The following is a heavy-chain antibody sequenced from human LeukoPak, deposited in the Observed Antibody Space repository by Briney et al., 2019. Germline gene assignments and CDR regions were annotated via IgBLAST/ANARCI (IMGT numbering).Heavy chain of an antibody. CDR3: ARDQGHGGNSWDY. CDR2: ISRSSGST. CDR1: GYTFTVYY. D-gene: IGHD4-23*01. Sequence: ASVKVSCKVSGYTFTVYYMHWVRQAPGQGLEWLGWISRSSGSTNYAQNFQGRVTMTRDTSNSTAYMEMSRLRSDDTAVYYCARDQGHGGNSWDYWGQGTLVTVSS. V-gene: IGHV1-2*02. J-gene: IGHJ4*02.